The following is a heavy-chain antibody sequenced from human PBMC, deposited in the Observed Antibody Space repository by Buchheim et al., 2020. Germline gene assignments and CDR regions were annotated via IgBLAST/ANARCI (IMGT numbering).Heavy chain of an antibody. Sequence: EVQLVESGGGLVQPGGSLRLSCAASGFTFSNYAMRWVRQAPGKGLEWASAISGSGAHTYYADSVKGRFSISRDNSNNTLHLQLHSLRVEDTAVYYCAKGSAYGGREGYFDYWGQGTL. V-gene: IGHV3-23*04. CDR2: ISGSGAHT. CDR1: GFTFSNYA. CDR3: AKGSAYGGREGYFDY. J-gene: IGHJ4*02. D-gene: IGHD4-23*01.